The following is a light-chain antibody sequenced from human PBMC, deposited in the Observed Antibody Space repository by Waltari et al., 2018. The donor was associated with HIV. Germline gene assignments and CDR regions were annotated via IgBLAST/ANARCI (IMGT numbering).Light chain of an antibody. CDR3: CSYAGSYTYV. CDR2: DVS. J-gene: IGLJ1*01. V-gene: IGLV2-11*01. Sequence: QSALTQPRSVSGSPGQSVTISCTGTSSDVGGYNYVSWYPQPPGKAPKLMIYDVSKRPSGVPDRFSGSKSGNTASLTISGLQAEDEADYYCCSYAGSYTYVFGTGTKVTVL. CDR1: SSDVGGYNY.